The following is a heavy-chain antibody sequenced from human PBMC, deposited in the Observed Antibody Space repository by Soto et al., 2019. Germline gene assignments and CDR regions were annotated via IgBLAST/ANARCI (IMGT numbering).Heavy chain of an antibody. CDR3: ARGTRRTTVTIETTSNWFDP. D-gene: IGHD4-17*01. Sequence: QVQLQESGPGLVKPSETLSLTCTVSGGSISSYYWSWIRQPPGKGLEWIGYIYYSGSTNYNPSLKSRVTISVDTSKNQFSLKLSSVTAADTAVSSRARGTRRTTVTIETTSNWFDPWGQGTLVTVSS. CDR1: GGSISSYY. J-gene: IGHJ5*02. V-gene: IGHV4-59*01. CDR2: IYYSGST.